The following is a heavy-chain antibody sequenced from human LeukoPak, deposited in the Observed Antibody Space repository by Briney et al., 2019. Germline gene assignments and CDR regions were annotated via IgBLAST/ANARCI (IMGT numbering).Heavy chain of an antibody. J-gene: IGHJ4*02. CDR2: INHSGRT. CDR3: ARGVRLVTIFGVGLLDY. V-gene: IGHV4-34*01. Sequence: SETLSLTCAVYGGSFSGYYWSWIRQPPGKGLERIGAINHSGRTNYNPSLKSRVTISVDTSKNQFSLKLSSVTAADTAVYYCARGVRLVTIFGVGLLDYWGQGTLVTVSS. D-gene: IGHD3-3*01. CDR1: GGSFSGYY.